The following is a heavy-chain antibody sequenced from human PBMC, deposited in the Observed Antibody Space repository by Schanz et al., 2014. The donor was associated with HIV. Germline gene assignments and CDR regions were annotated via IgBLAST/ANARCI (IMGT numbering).Heavy chain of an antibody. J-gene: IGHJ4*02. CDR3: AKPEYDTSGNSQSHFDY. V-gene: IGHV3-23*01. Sequence: VQLMESGGGSVQPGGSLRLSCAASGFTFSNFAMSWVRQAPGKGLEWVSRISGSGVSTFYAGSVKGRFAISRDKSKNTLYLQMNSLRVEDTAVYYCAKPEYDTSGNSQSHFDYWGQGTLVTVSS. CDR1: GFTFSNFA. CDR2: ISGSGVST. D-gene: IGHD3-22*01.